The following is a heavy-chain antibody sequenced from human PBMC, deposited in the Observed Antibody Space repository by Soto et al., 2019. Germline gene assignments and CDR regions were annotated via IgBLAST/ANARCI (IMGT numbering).Heavy chain of an antibody. CDR1: GYIFSDYA. Sequence: LRLACVPSGYIFSDYAMSYVRQAPGMGLERVSSLGGPGDDTYYPDNVEGRFTISRDNSRNTLYLQMNRLRGDDTAIYYCVKDRMSRNSVWDPFDVWGQGTTVTVSS. V-gene: IGHV3-23*01. CDR2: LGGPGDDT. J-gene: IGHJ3*01. D-gene: IGHD1-26*01. CDR3: VKDRMSRNSVWDPFDV.